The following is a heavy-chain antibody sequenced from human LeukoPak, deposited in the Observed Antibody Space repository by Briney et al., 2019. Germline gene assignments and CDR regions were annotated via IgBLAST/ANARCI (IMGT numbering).Heavy chain of an antibody. V-gene: IGHV3-30*03. CDR1: GFTFSDYY. CDR2: MSYDGNYK. J-gene: IGHJ4*02. CDR3: ATSPGLGYSSSLTGVDY. D-gene: IGHD6-6*01. Sequence: HPGGSLRLSCAASGFTFSDYYMSWIRQAPGKWLEWVALMSYDGNYKDYADSVKGRFIISRDSSENTLYLQMSSLRAEDTAVYYCATSPGLGYSSSLTGVDYWGQGTLVTVSS.